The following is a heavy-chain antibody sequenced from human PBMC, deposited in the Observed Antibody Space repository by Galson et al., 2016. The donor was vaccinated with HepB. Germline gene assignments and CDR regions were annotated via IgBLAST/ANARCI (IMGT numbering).Heavy chain of an antibody. Sequence: SVKVSCKASGYTFTSYGIAWVRQAPGQGLEWMGWISVYNGDTKSAQKLQARVSMTTDTSTRTAYVDLRGLTADDTAVYYCARAPWEFPTTYDSWGQGTLVTVSS. J-gene: IGHJ4*02. CDR2: ISVYNGDT. V-gene: IGHV1-18*01. D-gene: IGHD1-26*01. CDR3: ARAPWEFPTTYDS. CDR1: GYTFTSYG.